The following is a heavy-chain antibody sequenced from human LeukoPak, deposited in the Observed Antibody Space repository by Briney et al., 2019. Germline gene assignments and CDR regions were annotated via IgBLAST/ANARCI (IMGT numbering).Heavy chain of an antibody. Sequence: GRSLRLSCAASGFTFSSYGMHWVRQAPGKGLEWVAFIRYDGSNKYYADSVKGRFTISRDNSKNTLYLQMNSLRAEDTAVYYCAKDRASSGWLGGDFDYWGQGTLVTVSS. J-gene: IGHJ4*02. CDR1: GFTFSSYG. V-gene: IGHV3-30*02. CDR2: IRYDGSNK. D-gene: IGHD6-19*01. CDR3: AKDRASSGWLGGDFDY.